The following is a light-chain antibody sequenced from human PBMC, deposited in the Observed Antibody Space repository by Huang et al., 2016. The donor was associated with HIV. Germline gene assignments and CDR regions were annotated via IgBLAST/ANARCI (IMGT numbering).Light chain of an antibody. Sequence: DIQMTQSPSSLSASVGDRVTITCRASQRISDYVNWYQQKPGKAPKLLIYAASSLQSGVPSRFSGSGSGTDFTLTISSLQPEDFATYYCQQSDSTPYTFGQGTKLEIK. J-gene: IGKJ2*01. CDR3: QQSDSTPYT. V-gene: IGKV1-39*01. CDR1: QRISDY. CDR2: AAS.